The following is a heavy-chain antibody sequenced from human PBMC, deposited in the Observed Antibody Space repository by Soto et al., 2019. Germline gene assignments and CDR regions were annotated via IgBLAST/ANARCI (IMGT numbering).Heavy chain of an antibody. CDR2: IKSKSAGGTT. J-gene: IGHJ4*02. CDR1: GFTFSNAW. CDR3: ATEAGVGGY. Sequence: LRLSCAASGFTFSNAWMSWVRQAPGKGLEWIGRIKSKSAGGTTEYAAPAKGRFTISRDDSKNTLYLQMNSLKTEDTAVYYCATEAGVGGYWGQGTLVTVSS. V-gene: IGHV3-15*01. D-gene: IGHD3-3*01.